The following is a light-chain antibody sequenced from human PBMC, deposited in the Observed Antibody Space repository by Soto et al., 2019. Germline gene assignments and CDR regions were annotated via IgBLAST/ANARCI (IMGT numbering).Light chain of an antibody. CDR2: AAS. V-gene: IGKV1-39*01. CDR1: QTISNY. Sequence: DIQMTQSPSSLSASVGDRVTITCRASQTISNYLNWYQQKPGKAPKLLIHAASTLQSGVPSRFSGSGSGTDFTLTISSLQPEDCATYYCQQGYTTPPLIFGGGTKVEIK. J-gene: IGKJ4*01. CDR3: QQGYTTPPLI.